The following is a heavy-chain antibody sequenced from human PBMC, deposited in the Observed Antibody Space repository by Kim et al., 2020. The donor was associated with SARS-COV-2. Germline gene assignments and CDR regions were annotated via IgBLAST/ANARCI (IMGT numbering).Heavy chain of an antibody. V-gene: IGHV1-69*04. J-gene: IGHJ6*03. CDR2: IIPILGIA. Sequence: SVKVSCKASGGTFSSYAISWVRQAPGQGLEWMGRIIPILGIANYAQKFQGRVTITADKSTSTAYMELSSLRSEDTAVYYCASGAVTRSLYYYYYMDVWGKGTTVTVSS. D-gene: IGHD4-4*01. CDR3: ASGAVTRSLYYYYYMDV. CDR1: GGTFSSYA.